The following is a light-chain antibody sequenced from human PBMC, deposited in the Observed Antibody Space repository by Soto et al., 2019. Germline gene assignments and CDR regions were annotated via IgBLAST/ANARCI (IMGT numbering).Light chain of an antibody. CDR3: QQYGSSPT. CDR2: GAS. CDR1: RGVSSGY. Sequence: EIVLTQSPGSLSLSLGERATLSCRASRGVSSGYLAWYQQKPDQAPRLLIFGASIRATGIPDRFSGSGSGTDFTLSISRLEPEDFAVYFCQQYGSSPTFGGGTKVEIK. J-gene: IGKJ4*01. V-gene: IGKV3-20*01.